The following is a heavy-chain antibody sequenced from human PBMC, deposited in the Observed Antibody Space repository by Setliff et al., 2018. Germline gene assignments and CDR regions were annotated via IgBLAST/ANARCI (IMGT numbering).Heavy chain of an antibody. V-gene: IGHV4-59*11. CDR2: IYYSGNT. D-gene: IGHD3-22*01. CDR1: GGSIDSHY. Sequence: SETLSLTCSVSGGSIDSHYWSWIRQPPGKGLEWIGSIYYSGNTNYNPSLKSRVTISIDTSKNQFSLKLSSVTAEDTAVYYCASRSTNYYDSSGYYDAFDIWGQGTMVTVSS. CDR3: ASRSTNYYDSSGYYDAFDI. J-gene: IGHJ3*02.